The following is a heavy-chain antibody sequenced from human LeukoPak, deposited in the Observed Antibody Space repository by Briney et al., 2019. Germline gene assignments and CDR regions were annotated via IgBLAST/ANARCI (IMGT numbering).Heavy chain of an antibody. Sequence: GSLRLSCAASGFTFSSYGMTWVRQAPGKGLEWVSYISSSSSTIYYADSVKGRFTISRDNAKNSLYLQMNSLRAEDTAVYYCARAPYDILTGYHLYYFDYWGQGTLVTVSS. CDR3: ARAPYDILTGYHLYYFDY. J-gene: IGHJ4*02. CDR1: GFTFSSYG. CDR2: ISSSSSTI. V-gene: IGHV3-48*04. D-gene: IGHD3-9*01.